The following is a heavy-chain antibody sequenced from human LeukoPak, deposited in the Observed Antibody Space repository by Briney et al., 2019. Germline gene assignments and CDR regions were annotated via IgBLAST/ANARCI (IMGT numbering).Heavy chain of an antibody. D-gene: IGHD6-19*01. J-gene: IGHJ4*02. CDR3: ARVGAIAVAGIDY. CDR2: IYYSGST. V-gene: IGHV4-39*07. CDR1: GGSISSSSYY. Sequence: PSETLSLTCTVSGGSISSSSYYWGWIRQPPGKGLEWIGSIYYSGSTYYNPSLKSRVTISVDTSKNQFSLKLSSVTAADTAVYYCARVGAIAVAGIDYWGQGTLVTVSS.